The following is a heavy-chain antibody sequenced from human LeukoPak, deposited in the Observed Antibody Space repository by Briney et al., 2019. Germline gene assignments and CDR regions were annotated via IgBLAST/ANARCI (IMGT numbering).Heavy chain of an antibody. V-gene: IGHV3-48*03. J-gene: IGHJ4*02. CDR2: ISSSGSTI. Sequence: PGGSLRLSCAASGFTFSSYEMNWVRQAPGKGLEWVSYISSSGSTIYYADSVKGRFTISRDNAKNSLYLQMNSLRAEDTAVYYCAREWGAGTADYWGQGTLVTVSS. D-gene: IGHD1-14*01. CDR3: AREWGAGTADY. CDR1: GFTFSSYE.